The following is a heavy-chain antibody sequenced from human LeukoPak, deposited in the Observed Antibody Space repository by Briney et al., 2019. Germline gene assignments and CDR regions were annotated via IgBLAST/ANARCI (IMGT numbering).Heavy chain of an antibody. CDR2: IYYSGST. CDR1: GDSISSSSYS. V-gene: IGHV4-39*07. CDR3: ARGYSSSWYVFGFSSY. Sequence: PSETLSLTCTVSGDSISSSSYSWGWIRQPPGKGLEWIGSIYYSGSTYYNPSLKSRVTISVDTSKNQFSLKLSSVTAADTAVYYCARGYSSSWYVFGFSSYWGQGTLVTVSS. D-gene: IGHD6-13*01. J-gene: IGHJ4*02.